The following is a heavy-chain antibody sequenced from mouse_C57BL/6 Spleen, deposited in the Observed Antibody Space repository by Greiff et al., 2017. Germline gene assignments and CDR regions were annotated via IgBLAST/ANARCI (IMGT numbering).Heavy chain of an antibody. Sequence: QVQLQQPGAELVKPGASVKLSCKASGYTFTSYWMHWVKQRPGQGLEWIGMIHPNSGSTNYNEKFKSKATLTVDKSSSTAYMQLSSLTSEDSAVYDCARDTTVPNGYFDVWGTGTTVTVSS. CDR3: ARDTTVPNGYFDV. CDR1: GYTFTSYW. CDR2: IHPNSGST. V-gene: IGHV1-64*01. D-gene: IGHD1-1*01. J-gene: IGHJ1*03.